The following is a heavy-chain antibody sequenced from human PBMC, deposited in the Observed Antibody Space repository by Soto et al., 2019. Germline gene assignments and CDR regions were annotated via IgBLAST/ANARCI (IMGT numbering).Heavy chain of an antibody. J-gene: IGHJ4*02. D-gene: IGHD6-13*01. V-gene: IGHV3-64D*06. CDR1: GFTFSSYV. Sequence: GGSLRLSCSASGFTFSSYVMNWVRQAPGKGLEYVSGITSNGGSTFYADSVKGRFIISRDNSQNTVYLQMSSLTTADTAVYYCLVASAAYWGQGNQVTVSS. CDR2: ITSNGGST. CDR3: LVASAAY.